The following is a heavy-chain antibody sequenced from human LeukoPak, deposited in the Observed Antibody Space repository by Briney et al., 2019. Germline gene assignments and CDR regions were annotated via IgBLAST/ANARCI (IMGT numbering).Heavy chain of an antibody. CDR3: ARAMVRGVIRSGFDY. CDR1: GYTFTGYY. Sequence: GASVKVSCKASGYTFTGYYMHWVRQAPGQGLEWMGWINPNSGGTNYAQKFQGRVTMTRDTSISTAYMELSRLRSDDTAVYYCARAMVRGVIRSGFDYWDQGTLVTVSS. V-gene: IGHV1-2*02. CDR2: INPNSGGT. J-gene: IGHJ4*02. D-gene: IGHD3-10*01.